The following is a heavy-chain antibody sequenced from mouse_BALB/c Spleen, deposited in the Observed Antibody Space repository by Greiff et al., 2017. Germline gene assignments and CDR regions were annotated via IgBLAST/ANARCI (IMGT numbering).Heavy chain of an antibody. J-gene: IGHJ4*01. Sequence: DVKLMESGGGLVQPGGSRKLSCAASGFTFSSFGMHWVRQAPEKGLEWVAYISSGSSTIYYADTVKGRFTISRDNPKNTLFLQMTSLRSEDTAMYYCARFDAMDYWGQGTSVTVSS. V-gene: IGHV5-17*02. CDR1: GFTFSSFG. CDR3: ARFDAMDY. CDR2: ISSGSSTI.